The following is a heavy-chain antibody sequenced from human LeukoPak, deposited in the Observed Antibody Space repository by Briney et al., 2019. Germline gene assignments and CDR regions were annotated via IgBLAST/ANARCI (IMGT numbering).Heavy chain of an antibody. CDR1: GFTFSSYA. CDR2: ISYDGSNK. D-gene: IGHD3-10*01. V-gene: IGHV3-30-3*01. J-gene: IGHJ4*02. Sequence: GGSLRLSCVASGFTFSSYAMHWVRQAPGKGLEWVAVISYDGSNKYYADSVKGRFTISRDNSKNTLYPQMNSLRAEDTAVYYCAREDGSGSSLGYWGQGTLVTVSS. CDR3: AREDGSGSSLGY.